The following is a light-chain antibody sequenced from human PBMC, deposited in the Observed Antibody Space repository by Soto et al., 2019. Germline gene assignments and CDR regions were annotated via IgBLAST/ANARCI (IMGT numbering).Light chain of an antibody. J-gene: IGKJ1*01. CDR2: GAS. Sequence: DIQMTQSPSSLSASVGDSVTITCRASQSLGNYINWYQQKPGKATTLLIYGASRLQSGAPSRFSGSGSGTEFTLTIRSLQPEDFATYYCHQTYTLPRTFGQGTKVEV. CDR3: HQTYTLPRT. CDR1: QSLGNY. V-gene: IGKV1-39*01.